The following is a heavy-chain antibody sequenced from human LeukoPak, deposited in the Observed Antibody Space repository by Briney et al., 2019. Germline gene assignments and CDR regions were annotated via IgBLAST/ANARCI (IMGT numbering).Heavy chain of an antibody. V-gene: IGHV4-61*09. D-gene: IGHD5-12*01. CDR2: IFTTGPG. CDR1: GASINSSPYY. CDR3: ARQTTPTYSGPANYYYYMDV. J-gene: IGHJ6*03. Sequence: SETLSLTCTVSGASINSSPYYWTWIRQPAGKGLEWIGHIFTTGPGSYNPSLRSRVTISVDTSKNQFSLKLSSVTAADTAVYYCARQTTPTYSGPANYYYYMDVWGKGTTVTISS.